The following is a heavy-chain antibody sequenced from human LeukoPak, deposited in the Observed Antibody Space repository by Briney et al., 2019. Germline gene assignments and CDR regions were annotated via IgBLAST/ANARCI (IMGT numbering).Heavy chain of an antibody. V-gene: IGHV4-59*08. CDR2: IHHSGTT. J-gene: IGHJ5*02. D-gene: IGHD3-10*01. CDR1: GDSIIDYY. Sequence: SETLSLTCTVSGDSIIDYYWSWIRKPPGKGLEYIGYIHHSGTTNYNPSLKSRVSISKDTSNNQFSLRLTSVTAADTAVYYCARLLSGSDLWDWFDPWGQGTLVTVSS. CDR3: ARLLSGSDLWDWFDP.